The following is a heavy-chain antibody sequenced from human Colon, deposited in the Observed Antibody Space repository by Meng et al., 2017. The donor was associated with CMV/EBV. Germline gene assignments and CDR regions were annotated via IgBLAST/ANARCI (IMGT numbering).Heavy chain of an antibody. CDR2: IYSG. D-gene: IGHD1-26*01. CDR1: GFTVRCNY. V-gene: IGHV3-53*01. J-gene: IGHJ4*02. CDR3: ARGYSGTSS. Sequence: EVQLVDSGGGVIQPGASPRLSCAASGFTVRCNYMTWVRQAPGKGLEWISLIYSGYYADSVKGRFTISRDNSKNTLYLQMNSLSAEDTAVYYCARGYSGTSSWGQGTLVTVSS.